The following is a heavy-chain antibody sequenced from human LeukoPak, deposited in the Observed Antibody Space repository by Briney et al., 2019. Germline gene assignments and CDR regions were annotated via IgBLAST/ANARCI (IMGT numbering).Heavy chain of an antibody. V-gene: IGHV4-59*08. CDR3: AGTRILYYYYGMDV. CDR1: GGSISSYY. J-gene: IGHJ6*02. D-gene: IGHD2-15*01. CDR2: IYYSGST. Sequence: SETLSLTCTVSGGSISSYYWSLIRQPPGKGLEWIGYIYYSGSTNYNPSLKSRVTISVDTSKNQFSLKLSSVTAADTAVYYCAGTRILYYYYGMDVWGQGTTVTVSS.